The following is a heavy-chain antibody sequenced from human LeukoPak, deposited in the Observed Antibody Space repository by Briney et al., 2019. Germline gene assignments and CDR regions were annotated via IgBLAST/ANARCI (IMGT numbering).Heavy chain of an antibody. CDR2: IYHSGST. Sequence: SETLSLTCAVSGYSISSGYCWGWIRQPPGKGLEWIGSIYHSGSTYYNPSLKSRVTISVDTSKNQFSLKLSSVTAADTAVYYCARRRTMIVVVPNAFDIWGQGTIVTVSS. D-gene: IGHD3-22*01. V-gene: IGHV4-38-2*01. CDR3: ARRRTMIVVVPNAFDI. J-gene: IGHJ3*02. CDR1: GYSISSGYC.